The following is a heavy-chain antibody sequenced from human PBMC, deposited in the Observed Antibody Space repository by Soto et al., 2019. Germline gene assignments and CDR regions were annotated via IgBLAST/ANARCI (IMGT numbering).Heavy chain of an antibody. Sequence: QVQLVQSGAEVRKPGSSVTVSCKASGGTFSNYAISWVRQAPGQGLEWMGGIIPIVGTGSYAQKFQGRGTMTADEPTTTADMELSSLRFEETAVYYCARVVILVPTAATHYYYHMDVWGPGTTVTVSS. CDR1: GGTFSNYA. J-gene: IGHJ6*02. CDR2: IIPIVGTG. D-gene: IGHD2-2*01. CDR3: ARVVILVPTAATHYYYHMDV. V-gene: IGHV1-69*01.